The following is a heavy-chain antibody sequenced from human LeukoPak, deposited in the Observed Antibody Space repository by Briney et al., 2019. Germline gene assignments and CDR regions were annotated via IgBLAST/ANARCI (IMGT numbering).Heavy chain of an antibody. V-gene: IGHV1-18*01. J-gene: IGHJ4*02. CDR3: AREMVVTAVSDY. D-gene: IGHD2-21*02. CDR1: GYTFPSYG. Sequence: ASVKVSCKASGYTFPSYGISWVRQAPGQGLEWMGWISAYNGNTNYAQNLQDRVTMTTDTSTSTAYMELRSLRSDDTAVYYCAREMVVTAVSDYWGQGTLVTVSS. CDR2: ISAYNGNT.